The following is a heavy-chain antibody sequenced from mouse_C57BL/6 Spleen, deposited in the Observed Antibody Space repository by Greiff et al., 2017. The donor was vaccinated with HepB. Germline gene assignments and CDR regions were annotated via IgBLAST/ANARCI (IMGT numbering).Heavy chain of an antibody. J-gene: IGHJ2*01. CDR2: IDPSDSYT. D-gene: IGHD4-1*01. CDR3: ARSPLTSYYFDY. Sequence: QVQLQQPGAELVMPGASVKLSCKASGYTFTSYWMHWVKQRPGQGLEWIGEIDPSDSYTNYNQKFKGKSTLTVDKSSSTAYMQLSSLTSEDSAVYYCARSPLTSYYFDYWGQGTTLTVSS. V-gene: IGHV1-69*01. CDR1: GYTFTSYW.